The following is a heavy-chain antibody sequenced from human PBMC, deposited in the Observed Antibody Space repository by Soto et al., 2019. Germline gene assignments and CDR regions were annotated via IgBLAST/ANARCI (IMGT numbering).Heavy chain of an antibody. CDR1: GYTFTSYD. CDR2: MNPNSGNT. V-gene: IGHV1-8*01. CDR3: ARGRRSGKQQQRGRKFWYYFDY. D-gene: IGHD6-13*01. Sequence: ASVKVSCKASGYTFTSYDINWVRQATGQGPEWMGWMNPNSGNTGYAQKFQGRVTMTRNTSISTAYMELSSLRSEDTAVYYCARGRRSGKQQQRGRKFWYYFDYWGQGTLVTVSS. J-gene: IGHJ4*02.